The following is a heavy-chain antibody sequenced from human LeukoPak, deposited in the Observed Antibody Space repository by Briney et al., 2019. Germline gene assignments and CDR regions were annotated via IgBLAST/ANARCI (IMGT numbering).Heavy chain of an antibody. D-gene: IGHD3-9*01. J-gene: IGHJ6*02. V-gene: IGHV3-9*01. CDR1: GFTFDDYA. CDR2: ISWNSGSI. Sequence: GGSLRLSCAASGFTFDDYAMHWVRQAPGKGLEWVSGISWNSGSIGYADSVKGRFTISRDNAKNSLYLQMNSLRAEDTALYYCAKDLRLNYDTLTGPMGVWGQGTTVTVSS. CDR3: AKDLRLNYDTLTGPMGV.